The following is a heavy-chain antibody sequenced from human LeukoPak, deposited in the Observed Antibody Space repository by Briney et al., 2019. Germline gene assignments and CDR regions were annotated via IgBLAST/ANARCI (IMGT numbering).Heavy chain of an antibody. CDR2: IYTSGST. V-gene: IGHV4-61*02. J-gene: IGHJ4*02. CDR3: ARELKYYDILTGYYTEGED. Sequence: SETLSLTCTVSGGSISSGSYYWSWIRQPAGKGLEWIGRIYTSGSTNYNPSLKSRVTISVDTSKNQFSLKLSSVTAADTGVYYCARELKYYDILTGYYTEGEDWGQGTLVTVSS. D-gene: IGHD3-9*01. CDR1: GGSISSGSYY.